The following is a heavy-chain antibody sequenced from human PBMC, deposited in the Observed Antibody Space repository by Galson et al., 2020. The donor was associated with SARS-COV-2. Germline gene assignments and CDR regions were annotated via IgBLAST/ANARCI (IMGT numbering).Heavy chain of an antibody. J-gene: IGHJ6*02. CDR1: GGSFSGYY. CDR3: ARGGVVVPAAMWYYYYYGMDV. V-gene: IGHV4-34*01. CDR2: INHSGST. Sequence: SETLSLTCAVYGGSFSGYYWSWIRQPPGEGLEWIGEINHSGSTNYNPSLKSRVTISVDTSKNQFSLKLSSVTAADTAVYYCARGGVVVPAAMWYYYYYGMDVWGQGTTVTVSS. D-gene: IGHD2-2*01.